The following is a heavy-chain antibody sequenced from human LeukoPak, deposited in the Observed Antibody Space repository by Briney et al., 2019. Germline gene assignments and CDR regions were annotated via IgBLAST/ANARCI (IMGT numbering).Heavy chain of an antibody. CDR1: GFIFTDYA. CDR3: VRDRGVTTNPYYYYYGMDV. Sequence: GGSLRLSCAASGFIFTDYAMHWVRQAPGKGLEWVSVIYSGGSTYYADSVKGRFTISRDNSKNTLYLQMNSLRAEDTAVYYCVRDRGVTTNPYYYYYGMDVWGQGTTVTVSS. CDR2: IYSGGST. J-gene: IGHJ6*02. D-gene: IGHD4-17*01. V-gene: IGHV3-66*01.